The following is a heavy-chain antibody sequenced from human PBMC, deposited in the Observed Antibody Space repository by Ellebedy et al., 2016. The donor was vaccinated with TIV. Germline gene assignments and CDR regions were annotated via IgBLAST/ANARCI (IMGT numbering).Heavy chain of an antibody. CDR1: GFTFDDYA. Sequence: GGSLRLSXAASGFTFDDYAMHWVRQAPGKGLEWVSGISWNSGSIGYADSVKGRFTISRDNAKNSLYLQMNSLRAEDTALYYCAKGDYGMDVWGQGTTVTVSS. CDR3: AKGDYGMDV. CDR2: ISWNSGSI. J-gene: IGHJ6*02. V-gene: IGHV3-9*01.